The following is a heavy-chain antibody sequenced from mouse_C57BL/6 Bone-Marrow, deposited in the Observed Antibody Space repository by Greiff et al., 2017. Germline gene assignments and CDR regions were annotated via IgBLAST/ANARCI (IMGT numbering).Heavy chain of an antibody. V-gene: IGHV1-59*01. CDR2: IDPSDSYT. J-gene: IGHJ4*01. D-gene: IGHD3-3*01. CDR1: GYTFTSYW. CDR3: ARRDPLYYYAMDY. Sequence: QVQLKQPGAELVRPGTSVKLSCKASGYTFTSYWMHWVKQRPGQGLEWIGVIDPSDSYTNYNQKFKGKATLTVDTSSSTAYMQLSSLTSEDSAVYYCARRDPLYYYAMDYWGQGTSVTVSS.